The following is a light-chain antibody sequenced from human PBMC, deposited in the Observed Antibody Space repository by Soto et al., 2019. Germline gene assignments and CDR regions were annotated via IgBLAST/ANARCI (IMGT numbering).Light chain of an antibody. CDR1: QSISNY. CDR3: QQSYGTPLT. J-gene: IGKJ4*01. Sequence: DMEMTQSPSSLSAFVGDRVTITCRASQSISNYLNWYQHKPGKVPKLLIYAASSWQSGVPTRFSGSRSGTDFTLTINSLQPEDFATYYCQQSYGTPLTFGGGTKIEIK. CDR2: AAS. V-gene: IGKV1-39*01.